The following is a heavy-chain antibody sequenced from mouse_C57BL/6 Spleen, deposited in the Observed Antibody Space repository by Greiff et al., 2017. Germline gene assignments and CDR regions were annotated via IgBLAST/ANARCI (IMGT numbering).Heavy chain of an antibody. CDR1: GYTFTDYY. Sequence: EVQLQQSVPELVKPGASVKISCKASGYTFTDYYMNWVKQSHGKSLEWIGDINPNNGGTSYNQKFKGKATLTVDKSSSTAYMELRSLTSEDSAVYYCAREGYGYYVFMDDWGQGTSVTVSS. D-gene: IGHD2-3*01. CDR2: INPNNGGT. CDR3: AREGYGYYVFMDD. V-gene: IGHV1-26*01. J-gene: IGHJ4*01.